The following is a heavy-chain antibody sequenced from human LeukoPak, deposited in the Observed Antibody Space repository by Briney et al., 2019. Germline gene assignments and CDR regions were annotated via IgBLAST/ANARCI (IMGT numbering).Heavy chain of an antibody. V-gene: IGHV1-2*02. CDR3: ARGAHYHDSSEGYDY. CDR1: GYTLTGHY. Sequence: GASVKVSCRASGYTLTGHYMHWVRQAPGQGLEWMGWINPNSGGTNYAQKFQGRVTMTRDTSISTAYMELSRLRSDDTAVYYCARGAHYHDSSEGYDYWGQGTLVTVSS. D-gene: IGHD3-22*01. CDR2: INPNSGGT. J-gene: IGHJ4*02.